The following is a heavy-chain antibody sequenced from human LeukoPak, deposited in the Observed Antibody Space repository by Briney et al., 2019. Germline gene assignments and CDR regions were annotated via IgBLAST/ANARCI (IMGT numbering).Heavy chain of an antibody. Sequence: GGSLRLSCEASGFTFGSYAMYWVRQAPGKGLEWVAGIFGSGGSAHYADSARGRFTISRDNSKNTVYLQINSLRAEDTAVYYCGKTTAGYSSGQKPAWPVDYWGQGTLVTVSS. CDR2: IFGSGGSA. D-gene: IGHD6-19*01. CDR3: GKTTAGYSSGQKPAWPVDY. V-gene: IGHV3-23*01. J-gene: IGHJ4*02. CDR1: GFTFGSYA.